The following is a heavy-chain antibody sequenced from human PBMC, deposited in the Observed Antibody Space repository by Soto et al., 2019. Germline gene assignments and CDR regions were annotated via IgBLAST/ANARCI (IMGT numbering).Heavy chain of an antibody. V-gene: IGHV3-30*18. Sequence: QVQLVQSGGGVVQPGRSLRLSCAASGVDFNTYGLHWVRQAPGKGLEWVAGISFDGGNQYYADSVKGRFTISRDKSNNTLYLQMNSLGAEDTATYYCAKDSSVTAAGSGGWFDPWGQGTLVIVAS. D-gene: IGHD6-13*01. CDR3: AKDSSVTAAGSGGWFDP. J-gene: IGHJ5*02. CDR1: GVDFNTYG. CDR2: ISFDGGNQ.